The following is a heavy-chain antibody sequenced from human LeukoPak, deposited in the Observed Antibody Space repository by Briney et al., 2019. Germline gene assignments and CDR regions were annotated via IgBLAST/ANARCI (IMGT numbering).Heavy chain of an antibody. D-gene: IGHD3-10*01. J-gene: IGHJ6*02. CDR3: AKDDGELLHNYYGMDV. Sequence: PGGSLRLSCAASGFTFSNYWMIWVRQAPGKGLEWVGNIKQDGSEKRYADSVRGRFSISRDNAQTSLYLQMNSLRPDDTAVYYCAKDDGELLHNYYGMDVWGQGTTVTVSS. V-gene: IGHV3-7*01. CDR2: IKQDGSEK. CDR1: GFTFSNYW.